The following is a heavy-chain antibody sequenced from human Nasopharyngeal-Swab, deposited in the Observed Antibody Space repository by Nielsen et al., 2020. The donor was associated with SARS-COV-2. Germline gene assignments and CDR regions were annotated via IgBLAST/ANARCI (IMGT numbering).Heavy chain of an antibody. CDR2: IDNNGGAT. V-gene: IGHV3-64D*06. J-gene: IGHJ6*03. Sequence: GGSLRLSCSASGFTFSNFAMHWVRQAPGKGLEFVSAIDNNGGATYYADSVKGRFTISRDNSKSTLYLHLSSLRGDDTAVYYCVKDWRYEYPSYMDIWGKGTTIIVSS. D-gene: IGHD3-3*01. CDR1: GFTFSNFA. CDR3: VKDWRYEYPSYMDI.